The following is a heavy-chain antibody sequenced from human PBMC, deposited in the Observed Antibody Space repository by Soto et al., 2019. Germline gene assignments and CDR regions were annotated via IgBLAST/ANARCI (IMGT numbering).Heavy chain of an antibody. D-gene: IGHD2-2*01. CDR2: ISSSSSYI. J-gene: IGHJ6*02. CDR3: ARDQDIVVVPAAMASYYYYYGMDV. Sequence: GALRLSCAVSGFICSSYDMSWVRQAPGKGLEWVSSISSSSSYIYYADSVKGRFTISRDNAKNSLYLQMNSLRAEDTAVYYCARDQDIVVVPAAMASYYYYYGMDVWGQGTTVTVSS. CDR1: GFICSSYD. V-gene: IGHV3-21*01.